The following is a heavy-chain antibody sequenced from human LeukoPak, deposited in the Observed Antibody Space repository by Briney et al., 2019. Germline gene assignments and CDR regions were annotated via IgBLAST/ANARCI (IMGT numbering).Heavy chain of an antibody. J-gene: IGHJ3*02. D-gene: IGHD1-1*01. Sequence: GGSLRLSCAASGFTFSNYWMHWVRRAPGKGLVWVSRIHSDGSSTTSADSVKGRFTISRDNAENTLYLQMNSLRAEDTAVYFCARGNAHAFDIWGQGTMATVSS. CDR1: GFTFSNYW. CDR2: IHSDGSST. CDR3: ARGNAHAFDI. V-gene: IGHV3-74*01.